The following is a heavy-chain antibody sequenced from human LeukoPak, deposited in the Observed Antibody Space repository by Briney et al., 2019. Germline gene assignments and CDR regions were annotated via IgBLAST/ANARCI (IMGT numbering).Heavy chain of an antibody. D-gene: IGHD3-22*01. CDR2: IYHGGST. Sequence: SETLSLTCTVSGGSISSGGYSWSWIRQPPGKGLEWIGYIYHGGSTYYNPSLKSRVTISVDRSKNQFSLKLSSVTAADTAVYYCARGGYYDSSGYPLYAMDVWGQGTTVTVSS. J-gene: IGHJ6*02. CDR3: ARGGYYDSSGYPLYAMDV. CDR1: GGSISSGGYS. V-gene: IGHV4-30-2*01.